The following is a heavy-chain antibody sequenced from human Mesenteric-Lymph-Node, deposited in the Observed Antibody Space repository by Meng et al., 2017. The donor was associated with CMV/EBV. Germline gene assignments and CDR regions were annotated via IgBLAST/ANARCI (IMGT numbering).Heavy chain of an antibody. V-gene: IGHV3-74*01. CDR1: GFTFSSYW. J-gene: IGHJ3*02. D-gene: IGHD5-24*01. CDR2: INSDGSIT. CDR3: ARKGGYNLGDDAFDI. Sequence: GESLKISCAASGFTFSSYWMHWVRQAPGKGLVWVSRINSDGSITSYADSVKGRFTISRDNAKNTLYLEMNSLRAEDTAVYYCARKGGYNLGDDAFDIWGQGTMVTVSS.